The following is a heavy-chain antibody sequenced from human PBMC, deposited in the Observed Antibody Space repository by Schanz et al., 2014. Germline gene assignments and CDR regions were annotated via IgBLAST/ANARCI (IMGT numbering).Heavy chain of an antibody. V-gene: IGHV3-74*01. CDR3: AKDKRGRSSWFFDY. CDR2: TSNDGSFT. CDR1: GFTFSDSW. Sequence: EMQLVESGGGLVQPGGSLRLSCAASGFTFSDSWMHWVRQAPGKGLVWVSRTSNDGSFTTFADSVKGRFTISRDNSKNTLYLQMNSLRAEDTAVYYCAKDKRGRSSWFFDYWGQGTLVTVSS. D-gene: IGHD6-13*01. J-gene: IGHJ4*02.